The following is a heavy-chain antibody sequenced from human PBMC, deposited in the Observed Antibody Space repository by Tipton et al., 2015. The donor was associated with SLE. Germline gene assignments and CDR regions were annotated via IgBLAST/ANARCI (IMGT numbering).Heavy chain of an antibody. CDR3: ASQREARIAARPSWYFDL. V-gene: IGHV4-59*01. D-gene: IGHD6-6*01. Sequence: TLSLTCAVYGRSFSGYYWSWIRQPPGKGLEWIGYIYYSGSTNYNPSLKSRVTISVDTSKNQFSPKLSSVTAADTAVYYCASQREARIAARPSWYFDLWGRGTLVTVSS. CDR2: IYYSGST. J-gene: IGHJ2*01. CDR1: GRSFSGYY.